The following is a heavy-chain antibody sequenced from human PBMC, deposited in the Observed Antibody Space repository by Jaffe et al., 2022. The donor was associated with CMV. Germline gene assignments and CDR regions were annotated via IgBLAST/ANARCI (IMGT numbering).Heavy chain of an antibody. CDR1: GGTFSSYA. CDR3: ARDITNGVWHWRYYYGMDV. Sequence: QVQLVQSGAEVKKPGSSVKVSCKASGGTFSSYAISWVRQAPGQGLEWMGGIIPIFGTANYAQKFQGRVTITADESTSTAYMELSSLRSEDTAVYYCARDITNGVWHWRYYYGMDVWGQGTTVTVSS. J-gene: IGHJ6*02. CDR2: IIPIFGTA. D-gene: IGHD2-8*01. V-gene: IGHV1-69*01.